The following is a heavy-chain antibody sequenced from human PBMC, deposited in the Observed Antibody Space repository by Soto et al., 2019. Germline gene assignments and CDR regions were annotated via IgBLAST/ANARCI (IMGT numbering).Heavy chain of an antibody. CDR2: MNPDSGHA. Sequence: ASVEVSCKASGYTFTNSDINWVRQAPGQGLEWMGWMNPDSGHAAYAQKFQGRVTLTTSTSTSTVYMEMRSLGSEDTAVYYCARRPHCSGGICYYGLDNWGQGTLVTVSS. V-gene: IGHV1-8*01. J-gene: IGHJ4*02. CDR3: ARRPHCSGGICYYGLDN. CDR1: GYTFTNSD. D-gene: IGHD2-15*01.